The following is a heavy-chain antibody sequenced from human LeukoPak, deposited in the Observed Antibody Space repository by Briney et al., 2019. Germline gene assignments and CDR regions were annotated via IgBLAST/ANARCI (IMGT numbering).Heavy chain of an antibody. J-gene: IGHJ3*02. CDR3: ARANDAFDI. Sequence: SETLSLTCTASGGSISSYYWSWIRQPPGKGLEWIGYIYYSGSTNYNPSLKSRVTISVDTSKNQFSLKLSSVTAADTAVYYCARANDAFDIWGQGTMVTVSS. CDR2: IYYSGST. CDR1: GGSISSYY. V-gene: IGHV4-59*01.